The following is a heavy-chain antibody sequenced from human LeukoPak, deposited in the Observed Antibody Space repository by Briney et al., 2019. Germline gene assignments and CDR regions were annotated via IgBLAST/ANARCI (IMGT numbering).Heavy chain of an antibody. J-gene: IGHJ5*02. CDR2: IYYSGST. D-gene: IGHD2-2*01. CDR1: GGSISSGGYY. CDR3: ARLLVVVPAAIRGPLGWFDP. V-gene: IGHV4-31*03. Sequence: PSETLSLTCTVSGGSISSGGYYWSWIRQHPGKGLEWIGCIYYSGSTYYNSSLKSRVTISVDTSKNQFSLKLSSVTAADTAVYYCARLLVVVPAAIRGPLGWFDPWGQGTLVTASS.